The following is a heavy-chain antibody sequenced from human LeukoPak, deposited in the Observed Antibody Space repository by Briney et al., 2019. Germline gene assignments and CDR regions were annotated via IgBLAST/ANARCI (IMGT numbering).Heavy chain of an antibody. CDR2: ISSSGSTI. J-gene: IGHJ2*01. D-gene: IGHD3-9*01. V-gene: IGHV3-11*01. CDR3: ARAPSIRLVISSYWYFDL. Sequence: GGSLRLSCAASGFTFSDYYMSWIRQAPGKGLEWVSYISSSGSTIYYADSVKGRFTISRDNAKNSLYLQMNSLGAEDTAVYYCARAPSIRLVISSYWYFDLWGRGTLVTVSS. CDR1: GFTFSDYY.